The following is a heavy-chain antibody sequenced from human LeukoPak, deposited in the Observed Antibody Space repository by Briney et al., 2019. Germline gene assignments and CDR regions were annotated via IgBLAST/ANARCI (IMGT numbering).Heavy chain of an antibody. J-gene: IGHJ4*02. D-gene: IGHD6-13*01. CDR3: ARVDSSNWYDSRGYFDY. CDR1: GGSVSSSNDY. CDR2: IYYTGST. V-gene: IGHV4-61*01. Sequence: SETLSLTCTVSGGSVSSSNDYWGWIRQPPGKGLEWIGYIYYTGSTNYNPSLKSRVTISVDTSKNQFSLKLSSVTAADTAVYYCARVDSSNWYDSRGYFDYWGQGTLVTVSS.